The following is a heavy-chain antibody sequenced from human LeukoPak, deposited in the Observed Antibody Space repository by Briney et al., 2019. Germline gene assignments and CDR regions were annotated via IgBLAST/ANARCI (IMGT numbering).Heavy chain of an antibody. Sequence: PGGSLRLSCAASGFTFNIYAMHWVRQAPGKGLEWVAFISDDGSRTYYSNSVKGRFTISRDYSRKTLFVQMNSLRPEDTAMYYCARGTGSGSFLIDYWGQGTLVTVSS. CDR1: GFTFNIYA. D-gene: IGHD3-10*01. V-gene: IGHV3-30-3*01. CDR3: ARGTGSGSFLIDY. CDR2: ISDDGSRT. J-gene: IGHJ4*02.